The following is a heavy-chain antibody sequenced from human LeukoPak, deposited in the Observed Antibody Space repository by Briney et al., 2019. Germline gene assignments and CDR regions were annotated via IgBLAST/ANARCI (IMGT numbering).Heavy chain of an antibody. J-gene: IGHJ4*02. Sequence: PSETLSLTCTVSGGSISSYYWSWIRQPPGKGLEWIGYIYYSGSTNYNPSLKSRVTISVDTSKNQFSLKLSSVTAADTAVYYCAGICSGGSCYRDYRGQGTLVTVSS. CDR2: IYYSGST. D-gene: IGHD2-15*01. V-gene: IGHV4-59*01. CDR1: GGSISSYY. CDR3: AGICSGGSCYRDY.